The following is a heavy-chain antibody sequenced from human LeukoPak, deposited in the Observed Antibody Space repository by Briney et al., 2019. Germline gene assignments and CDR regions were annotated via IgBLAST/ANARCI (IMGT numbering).Heavy chain of an antibody. Sequence: PSETLSLTCTVSGGSLNPFYWSWIRQPPGKGLEWVGYISYSGTSNSHPSLKSRVTISLDTSKNQFSLKLSSVTAADTAVYYCARLAVPAAALKYNWFDPWGQGTLVTVSS. J-gene: IGHJ5*02. CDR1: GGSLNPFY. CDR3: ARLAVPAAALKYNWFDP. D-gene: IGHD2-2*01. V-gene: IGHV4-59*08. CDR2: ISYSGTS.